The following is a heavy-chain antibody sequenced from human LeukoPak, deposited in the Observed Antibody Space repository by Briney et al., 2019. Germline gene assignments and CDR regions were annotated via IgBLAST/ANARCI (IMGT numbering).Heavy chain of an antibody. CDR3: ARLRSFGPNYYMDV. V-gene: IGHV4-34*01. Sequence: SETLSLTCAVYGGSFSGYYWSWIRQPPGKGLEWIGEINHSGSTNYNPSLKSRVTISVDTSKNQFSLKLSSVTAADTALYYCARLRSFGPNYYMDVWGKGTTVTISS. D-gene: IGHD3-10*01. J-gene: IGHJ6*03. CDR2: INHSGST. CDR1: GGSFSGYY.